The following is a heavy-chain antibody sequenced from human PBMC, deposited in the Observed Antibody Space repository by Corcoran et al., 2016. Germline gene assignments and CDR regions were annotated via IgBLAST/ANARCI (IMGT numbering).Heavy chain of an antibody. Sequence: QVQLRQWGAGLLKPSETLSLTCAVYGGSFSGFHWTWIRQPPGKGLEWIGEITQSGSTNYSPSLKSRITISVDSSKNQFSLNVNSVTAADTAVYYWGGWGGTPPIDYWGQGTLVTVSS. CDR2: ITQSGST. V-gene: IGHV4-34*01. CDR1: GGSFSGFH. J-gene: IGHJ4*02. D-gene: IGHD3-16*01. CDR3: GGWGGTPPIDY.